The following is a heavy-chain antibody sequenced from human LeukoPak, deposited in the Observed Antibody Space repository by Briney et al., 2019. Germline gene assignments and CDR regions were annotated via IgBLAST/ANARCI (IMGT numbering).Heavy chain of an antibody. CDR1: GGSFSGYY. V-gene: IGHV4-59*01. CDR3: ARYCSSTSCPDIDY. D-gene: IGHD2-2*01. Sequence: SETLSLTCAVYGGSFSGYYWSWIRQPPGKGLEWIGYIYYSGSTNYNPSLKSRVTISVDTSMNQFSLKLSSVTAADTAVYYCARYCSSTSCPDIDYWGQGTLVTVSS. CDR2: IYYSGST. J-gene: IGHJ4*02.